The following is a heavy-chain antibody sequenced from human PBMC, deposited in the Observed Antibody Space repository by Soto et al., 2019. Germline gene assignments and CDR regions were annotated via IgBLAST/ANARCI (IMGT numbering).Heavy chain of an antibody. CDR1: GGAISGYY. Sequence: SETMSLTCTISGGAISGYYWSWIRQTRGKGLEWIGYVYFSGSTNYNPSLKSRVLISIDTSQNQFSLKLNSVTAADTAVYYCTRDLDIGHRVYGQSNVRGQGKTVTVSS. CDR3: TRDLDIGHRVYGQSNV. D-gene: IGHD5-12*01. J-gene: IGHJ6*02. CDR2: VYFSGST. V-gene: IGHV4-59*01.